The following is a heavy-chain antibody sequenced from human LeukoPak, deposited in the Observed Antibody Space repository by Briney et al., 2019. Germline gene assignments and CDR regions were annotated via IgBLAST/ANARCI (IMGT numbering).Heavy chain of an antibody. CDR2: IIPILGIA. CDR3: ARDPLGRGMDV. D-gene: IGHD3-10*01. CDR1: GGTFSSYA. V-gene: IGHV1-69*04. Sequence: GASVKVSCKASGGTFSSYAISWVRQAPGQGLEWMGRIIPILGIANHAQKFQGRVTITADKSTSTAYMELSSLRSEDTAVYYCARDPLGRGMDVWGQGTTVTVSS. J-gene: IGHJ6*02.